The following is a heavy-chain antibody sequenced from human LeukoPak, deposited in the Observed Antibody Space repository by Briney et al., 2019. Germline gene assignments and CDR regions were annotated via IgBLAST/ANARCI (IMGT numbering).Heavy chain of an antibody. Sequence: SETLSLTCTVSGGSISSSSFYWGWIRQPPGKGLEWIGSIYYRGSSYYSPSLKSRVTISGDASKNQFSLKLSAVTAADTAVYYCARPNRVDTAMGDAFDIWGQGTMVTVSS. J-gene: IGHJ3*02. CDR1: GGSISSSSFY. CDR2: IYYRGSS. CDR3: ARPNRVDTAMGDAFDI. D-gene: IGHD5-18*01. V-gene: IGHV4-39*07.